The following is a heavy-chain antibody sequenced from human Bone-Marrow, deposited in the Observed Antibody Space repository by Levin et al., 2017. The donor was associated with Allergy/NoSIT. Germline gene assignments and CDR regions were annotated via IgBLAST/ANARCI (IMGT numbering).Heavy chain of an antibody. CDR1: GFIFSDYW. Sequence: ETLSLTCAASGFIFSDYWMRWVRQTPGKGLEWVANIKSDGSEKYYVDSVKGRFTISRDNAKNSLFLQMNSLTAEDTAVYYCARGFKGAFEIGGQGAVVTVSS. V-gene: IGHV3-7*01. J-gene: IGHJ3*02. CDR2: IKSDGSEK. CDR3: ARGFKGAFEI.